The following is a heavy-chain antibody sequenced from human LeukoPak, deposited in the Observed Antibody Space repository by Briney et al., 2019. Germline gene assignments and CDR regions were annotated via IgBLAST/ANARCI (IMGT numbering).Heavy chain of an antibody. CDR2: IYTSGST. V-gene: IGHV4-61*02. CDR1: GGSISSGSYY. J-gene: IGHJ4*02. Sequence: SETLSLTCTVSGGSISSGSYYWSWIRQPAGKGLEWIGRIYTSGSTNYNPSLKSRVTISVDTSKNQFSLKLSSVTAADTAVYYCARDSDSSFVGGTFDYWGQGTLVTVSS. D-gene: IGHD6-19*01. CDR3: ARDSDSSFVGGTFDY.